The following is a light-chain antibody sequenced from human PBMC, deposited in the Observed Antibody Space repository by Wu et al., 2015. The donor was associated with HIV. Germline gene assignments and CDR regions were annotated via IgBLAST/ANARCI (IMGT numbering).Light chain of an antibody. Sequence: DIQMTQSPSSLSASVGDRVTTTCRASQSISSFLHWYQQKAGKAPRLLVYGASSLQSGVPSRFSGSGSGTDFTLTISSLQPEGFATYYCQQSYSIPITFGQGTRLDIK. CDR3: QQSYSIPIT. CDR2: GAS. CDR1: QSISSF. V-gene: IGKV1-39*01. J-gene: IGKJ5*01.